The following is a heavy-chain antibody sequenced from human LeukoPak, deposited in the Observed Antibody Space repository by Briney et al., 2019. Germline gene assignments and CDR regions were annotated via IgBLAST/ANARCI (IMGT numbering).Heavy chain of an antibody. CDR2: IYSRGST. J-gene: IGHJ4*02. D-gene: IGHD1-26*01. Sequence: SETLSLTCSVSGGSISSYYWTWIRQPPGKGLEWIGYIYSRGSTNYNPSLKSRVTISVDTSKNQFSLKLSSVTAADTAVYYCARGAMGATTYYFDYWGQGTLVTVSS. CDR3: ARGAMGATTYYFDY. V-gene: IGHV4-59*12. CDR1: GGSISSYY.